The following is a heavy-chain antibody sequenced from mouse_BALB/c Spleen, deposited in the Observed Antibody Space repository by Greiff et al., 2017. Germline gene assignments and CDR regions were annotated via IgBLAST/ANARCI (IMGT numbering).Heavy chain of an antibody. D-gene: IGHD2-4*01. J-gene: IGHJ1*01. CDR1: GYTFTSYW. V-gene: IGHV1-5*01. CDR3: TRSTMITTGYFDV. CDR2: IYPGNSDT. Sequence: VQLQQSGTVLARPGASVKMSCKASGYTFTSYWMHWVKQRPGQGLEWIGAIYPGNSDTSYNQKFKGKAKLTAVTSTSTAYMELSSLTNEDSAVYYCTRSTMITTGYFDVWGAGTTVTVSS.